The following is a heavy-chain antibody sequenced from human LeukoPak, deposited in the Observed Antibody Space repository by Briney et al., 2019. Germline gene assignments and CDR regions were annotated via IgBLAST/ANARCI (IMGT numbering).Heavy chain of an antibody. CDR2: IRSRNEGETA. CDR1: GLSFSSAW. V-gene: IGHV3-15*01. Sequence: PGGSLRLSCAASGLSFSSAWMTWVRQCPGKGLEWVGLIRSRNEGETAAYAAPVRGRFIISRDDSRKTIYLQMNSLKTEDTAVYYCNTDINTIYDNVYWGQGTLVTVSS. J-gene: IGHJ4*02. D-gene: IGHD3-9*01. CDR3: NTDINTIYDNVY.